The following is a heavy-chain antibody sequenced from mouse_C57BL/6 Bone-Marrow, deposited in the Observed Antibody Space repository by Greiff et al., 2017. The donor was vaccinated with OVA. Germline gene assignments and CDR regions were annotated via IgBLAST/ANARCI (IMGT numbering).Heavy chain of an antibody. Sequence: VQLQQPGAELVKPGASVKMSCKASGYTFTSYWITWVKQRPGKGLEWIGDIYPGGGSTNYNEKFKSKATLTVDTSSSTAYMQHSSLTSEDSAVYYFAGCGSSSTGFAYWGQGTLVTVSA. V-gene: IGHV1-55*01. CDR3: AGCGSSSTGFAY. CDR1: GYTFTSYW. J-gene: IGHJ3*01. CDR2: IYPGGGST. D-gene: IGHD1-1*01.